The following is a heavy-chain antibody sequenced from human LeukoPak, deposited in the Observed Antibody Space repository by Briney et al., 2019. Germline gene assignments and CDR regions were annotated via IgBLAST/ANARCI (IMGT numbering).Heavy chain of an antibody. CDR2: IIPIFGTA. CDR1: GGTFSSYA. Sequence: GSSVKVSCKASGGTFSSYAIGWVRQAPGQGLEWMGGIIPIFGTANYAQKFQGRVTITTDESTSTAYMELSSLRSEDTAVYYCARGDYYGSGPDYYYYYMDVWGKGTTVTVSS. CDR3: ARGDYYGSGPDYYYYYMDV. V-gene: IGHV1-69*05. J-gene: IGHJ6*03. D-gene: IGHD3-10*01.